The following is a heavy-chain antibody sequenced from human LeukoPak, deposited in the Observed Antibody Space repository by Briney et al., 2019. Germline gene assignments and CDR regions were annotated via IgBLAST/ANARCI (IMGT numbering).Heavy chain of an antibody. D-gene: IGHD7-27*01. CDR3: ARDLMWGFDY. CDR2: IGDDGRDQ. J-gene: IGHJ4*02. V-gene: IGHV3-30*02. Sequence: GGSLRLSCAASGFTFSGHAMHWVRQTPGVGLEWLAIIGDDGRDQHHTDSVKGRFTISRDNSKNTLFLQLNSLTPEDTALYLCARDLMWGFDYWGQGTLVTVSS. CDR1: GFTFSGHA.